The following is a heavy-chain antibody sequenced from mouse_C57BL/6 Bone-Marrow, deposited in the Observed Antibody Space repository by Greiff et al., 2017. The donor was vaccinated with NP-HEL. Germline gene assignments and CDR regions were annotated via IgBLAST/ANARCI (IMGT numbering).Heavy chain of an antibody. Sequence: QVHVKQSGAELVKPGASVKISCKASGYAFSSYWMNWVKQRPGKGLEWIGQIYPGDGDTNYNGKFKGKATLTADKSSSTAYMQLSSLTSEDSAVYFCARALLLWLRRDFDVWGTGTTVTVSS. J-gene: IGHJ1*03. D-gene: IGHD2-2*01. CDR1: GYAFSSYW. CDR2: IYPGDGDT. CDR3: ARALLLWLRRDFDV. V-gene: IGHV1-80*01.